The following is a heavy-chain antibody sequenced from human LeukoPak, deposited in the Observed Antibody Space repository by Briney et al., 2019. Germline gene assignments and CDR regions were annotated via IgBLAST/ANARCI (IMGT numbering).Heavy chain of an antibody. J-gene: IGHJ5*02. CDR1: GGSISSSSYY. CDR3: AKGAGPPWFDP. Sequence: SETLSLTCAVSGGSISSSSYYWGWIRQPPGKGLESIGSIHYSGSTYYNPSLKSRVTMSVGTSRNQFSMNLNSVTAADTAVYYCAKGAGPPWFDPWGQGTLVTVSS. D-gene: IGHD6-19*01. CDR2: IHYSGST. V-gene: IGHV4-39*07.